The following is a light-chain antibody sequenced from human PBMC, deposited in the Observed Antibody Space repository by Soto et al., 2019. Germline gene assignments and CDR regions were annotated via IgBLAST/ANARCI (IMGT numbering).Light chain of an antibody. V-gene: IGKV3-20*01. CDR3: QHYGASPNYT. Sequence: MVLTQTPGTLSLSPGQRATLSCRAIQSVSSSSLAWYQQRPGQAPRLLIYGASRRATGIPDRFSGSGSGTDFTLTISRLEPEDFAVYYCQHYGASPNYTFGQGTKVDIK. J-gene: IGKJ2*01. CDR1: QSVSSSS. CDR2: GAS.